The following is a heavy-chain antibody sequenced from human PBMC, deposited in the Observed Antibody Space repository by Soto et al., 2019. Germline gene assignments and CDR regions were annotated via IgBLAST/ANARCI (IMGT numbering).Heavy chain of an antibody. J-gene: IGHJ4*02. V-gene: IGHV3-23*01. CDR2: IRSDGDTT. CDR3: AKGKGVGATPDGANC. CDR1: GFTFSSYG. D-gene: IGHD1-26*01. Sequence: EMQVLESGGGLVQPGGSLRLSCAASGFTFSSYGMNWVRQAPGKGLEWVSGIRSDGDTTYNADSVKGRFTVSRDTSKNTVDLQMNSLRAEDTPVYYCAKGKGVGATPDGANCWGQGTLVTVSS.